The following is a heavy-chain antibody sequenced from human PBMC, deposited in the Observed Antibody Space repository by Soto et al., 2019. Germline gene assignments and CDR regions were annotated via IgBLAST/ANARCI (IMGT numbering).Heavy chain of an antibody. CDR2: ITGSGGST. J-gene: IGHJ6*03. CDR1: GFTFSSYA. CDR3: AKAGKKVPYYYYYMDV. Sequence: GGSLRLSCAASGFTFSSYAMSWVRQAPEKGLEWVSAITGSGGSTYYADSVKGRFTISRDNSKNTLYLQMNSLRAEETAVYYWAKAGKKVPYYYYYMDVWGKGTTVTVPS. V-gene: IGHV3-23*01.